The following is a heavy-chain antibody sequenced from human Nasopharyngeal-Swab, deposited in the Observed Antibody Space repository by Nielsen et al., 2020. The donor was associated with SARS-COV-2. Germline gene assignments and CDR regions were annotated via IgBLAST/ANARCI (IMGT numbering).Heavy chain of an antibody. CDR3: ARHNWGLRWFDP. V-gene: IGHV4-38-2*01. CDR1: GSSISSGYY. J-gene: IGHJ5*02. Sequence: SETLSLTCAVSGSSISSGYYWGWIRQPPGKGLEWIRSIYHIGSTDYNPSLKSRLTISVDTSKNQFSLKLSSVTAADTAVYYCARHNWGLRWFDPWGQGTLVTVSS. CDR2: IYHIGST. D-gene: IGHD7-27*01.